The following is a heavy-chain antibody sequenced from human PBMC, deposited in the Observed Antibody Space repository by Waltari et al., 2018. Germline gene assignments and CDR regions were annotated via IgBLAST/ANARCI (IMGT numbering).Heavy chain of an antibody. CDR1: GGSFRGYY. J-gene: IGHJ4*02. Sequence: QVQLHQWGAGLWTPSETLSLTCAGHGGSFRGYYSSRIRRPVRKGLEWIGEINQSGSTNFNPSLKSRVTISVDTSKNQFSLKLSSVTAADTAVYYCARGRGYYDSSGYGGNDYWGQGTLVTVSS. D-gene: IGHD3-22*01. V-gene: IGHV4-34*01. CDR2: INQSGST. CDR3: ARGRGYYDSSGYGGNDY.